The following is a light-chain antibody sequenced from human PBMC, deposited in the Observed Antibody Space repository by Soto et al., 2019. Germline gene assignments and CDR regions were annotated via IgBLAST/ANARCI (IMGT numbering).Light chain of an antibody. V-gene: IGLV2-8*01. J-gene: IGLJ3*02. Sequence: QSALTQPPSASGSPGQSVTISCTGTSSDVGAYNYVSWYQQYPGKAPKLMIYEVTKRPSGVPDRFSGSKSDKTASLTVPGLQPEDEADYYCTSYAGSNIWVFGGGTKLTVL. CDR3: TSYAGSNIWV. CDR1: SSDVGAYNY. CDR2: EVT.